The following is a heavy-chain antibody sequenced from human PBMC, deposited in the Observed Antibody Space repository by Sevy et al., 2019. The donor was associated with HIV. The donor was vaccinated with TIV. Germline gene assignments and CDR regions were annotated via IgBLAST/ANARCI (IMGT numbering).Heavy chain of an antibody. J-gene: IGHJ4*02. V-gene: IGHV3-11*06. CDR2: INNSSRFI. CDR3: ARGKVLFDY. Sequence: GGSLRLSCAASGFTFSDYYMSWIRQAPGKGPEWVSYINNSSRFINYVDSVKGRFTISRDNAKNSLYLQMNSLRAGDTAVYCSARGKVLFDYWGQGTLVTVSS. CDR1: GFTFSDYY.